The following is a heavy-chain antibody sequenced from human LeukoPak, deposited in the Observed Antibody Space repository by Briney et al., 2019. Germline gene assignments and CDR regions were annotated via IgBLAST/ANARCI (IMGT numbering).Heavy chain of an antibody. V-gene: IGHV3-30*18. CDR1: GFTLSSFG. Sequence: PGGSLRLSCAASGFTLSSFGIHWVRQAPGKGLQWVAIISNDGRKKYYADSVKGRFTISRDISNNTVYLQMNSLRPEDTAVYYCAKDRYYYFYMDVWGKGTTVTVSS. J-gene: IGHJ6*03. CDR3: AKDRYYYFYMDV. CDR2: ISNDGRKK. D-gene: IGHD3-9*01.